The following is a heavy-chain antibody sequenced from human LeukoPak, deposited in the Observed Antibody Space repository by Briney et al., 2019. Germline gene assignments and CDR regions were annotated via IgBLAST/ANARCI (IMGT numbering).Heavy chain of an antibody. CDR2: IYSGGST. Sequence: GGSLRLSCAASGFTVSSNYMTWVRQALGKGLEWVSVIYSGGSTYYADSVKGRFTTSRDNSKNTLYLQMNSLRAEDTAVYYCARAVDPYYFDYWGQGTLVTVSS. CDR1: GFTVSSNY. D-gene: IGHD2-21*01. CDR3: ARAVDPYYFDY. V-gene: IGHV3-53*01. J-gene: IGHJ4*02.